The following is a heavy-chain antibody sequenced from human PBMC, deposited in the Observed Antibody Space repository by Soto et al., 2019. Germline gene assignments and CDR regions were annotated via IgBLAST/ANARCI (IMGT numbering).Heavy chain of an antibody. Sequence: RASVKVSCKVSGYTLTELSMHWVRQAPGKGLEWMGGFDPEDGETIYAQKFQGRVTMTEDTSTDTAYMELSSLRAEDTAVYYCAKATMVVLVIHEFDSWGQGSLVTVSS. CDR2: FDPEDGET. CDR1: GYTLTELS. CDR3: AKATMVVLVIHEFDS. V-gene: IGHV1-24*01. J-gene: IGHJ4*02. D-gene: IGHD3-22*01.